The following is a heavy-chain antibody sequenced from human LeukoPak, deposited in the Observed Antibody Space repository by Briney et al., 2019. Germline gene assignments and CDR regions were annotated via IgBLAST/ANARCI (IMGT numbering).Heavy chain of an antibody. V-gene: IGHV1-2*02. Sequence: GASVKVSCKASGYTFTDYYIHWVRQAPGQGLEWMGWINPNSGGTNYAQKFQGRVTMTRDTSISTAYMELSRLTSDDTAVYYCATRAYYGSGSYYYPLNYWGQGTLVTVSS. CDR2: INPNSGGT. D-gene: IGHD3-10*01. CDR3: ATRAYYGSGSYYYPLNY. CDR1: GYTFTDYY. J-gene: IGHJ4*02.